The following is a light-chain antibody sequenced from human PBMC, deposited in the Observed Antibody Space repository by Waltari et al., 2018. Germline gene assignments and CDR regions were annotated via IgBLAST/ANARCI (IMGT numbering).Light chain of an antibody. CDR2: WAA. J-gene: IGKJ2*01. CDR3: QHYYRAPHT. Sequence: DIVMTQSPDSLAVYLGEGATITCNPSQSVLNSSNNKKSLVGDQQKPGQSPKLVIYWAATRESGGPDRFSGSGSGTAFTLTTSSLQAEDVAIYYCQHYYRAPHTFGQGTKLEIK. CDR1: QSVLNSSNNKKS. V-gene: IGKV4-1*01.